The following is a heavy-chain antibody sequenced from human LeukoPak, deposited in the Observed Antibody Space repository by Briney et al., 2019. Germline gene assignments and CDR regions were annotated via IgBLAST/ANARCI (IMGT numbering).Heavy chain of an antibody. J-gene: IGHJ5*02. CDR2: ISSSSSTI. Sequence: SGGSLRLSCAASGFTFSSYSMNWVRQAPGKGLEWVSYISSSSSTIYYADPVKGRFTISRDNAKNSLYLQMNSLRDEDTAVYYCARSADQLRHHWFDPWGQGTLVTVSS. D-gene: IGHD2-2*01. CDR1: GFTFSSYS. V-gene: IGHV3-48*02. CDR3: ARSADQLRHHWFDP.